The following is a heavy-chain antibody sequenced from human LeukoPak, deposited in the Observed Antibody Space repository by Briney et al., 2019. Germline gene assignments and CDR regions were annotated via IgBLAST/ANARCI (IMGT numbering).Heavy chain of an antibody. CDR1: GFTFIAYW. CDR2: IDQGGGET. J-gene: IGHJ4*02. Sequence: PGGSLRLSCEGSGFTFIAYWMSWVRQAPGRGLEWVASIDQGGGETHFADSVRGRFTISRDNARNSLFLQMDSLRDADTGVYFCARDGCTSTTCTTLGAFNHWAQGTQVTVSS. CDR3: ARDGCTSTTCTTLGAFNH. D-gene: IGHD1-26*01. V-gene: IGHV3-7*01.